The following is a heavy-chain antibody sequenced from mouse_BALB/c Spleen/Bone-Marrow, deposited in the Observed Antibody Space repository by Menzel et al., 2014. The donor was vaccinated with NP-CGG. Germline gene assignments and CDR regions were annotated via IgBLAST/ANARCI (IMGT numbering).Heavy chain of an antibody. V-gene: IGHV2-9*02. CDR3: ARVIRYESYFDY. Sequence: VKLVESGPGLVAPSQSLSITCTVSGFSLTSYGVHWVRPPPRKGLEWLGVIWAGGSTNYNSALMSRLSISKDNSKSXVFLKMNSLQTDDTAMYYCARVIRYESYFDYWGQGTTLTVSS. CDR1: GFSLTSYG. J-gene: IGHJ2*01. CDR2: IWAGGST. D-gene: IGHD2-14*01.